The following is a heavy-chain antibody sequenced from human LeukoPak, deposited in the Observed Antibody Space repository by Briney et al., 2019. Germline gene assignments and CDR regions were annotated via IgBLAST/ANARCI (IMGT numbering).Heavy chain of an antibody. V-gene: IGHV3-23*01. CDR3: AKTRTENWEFDY. CDR1: GFTFSSYA. D-gene: IGHD1-7*01. CDR2: ISGSGGST. Sequence: GGSLRLSCAASGFTFSSYAMSWVRQAPGKGLGWVSAISGSGGSTYYADSVKGRFTISRDNSKNTLYLQMNSLRAEDTAVYYCAKTRTENWEFDYWGQGTLVTVSS. J-gene: IGHJ4*02.